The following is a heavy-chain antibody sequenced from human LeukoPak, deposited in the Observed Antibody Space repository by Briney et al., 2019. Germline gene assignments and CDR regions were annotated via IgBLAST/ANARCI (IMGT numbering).Heavy chain of an antibody. CDR3: ARDGMAAARPGNLWFDP. J-gene: IGHJ5*02. Sequence: PVKVSCKASGGTFSRSAISWVRQAPGHGLEWMGRIIPIFGIANYAQKCQGRVTITADTSTSTAYMELSSLRSKDTAVYYCARDGMAAARPGNLWFDPWGQGTLVTVSS. CDR2: IIPIFGIA. V-gene: IGHV1-69*04. CDR1: GGTFSRSA. D-gene: IGHD6-6*01.